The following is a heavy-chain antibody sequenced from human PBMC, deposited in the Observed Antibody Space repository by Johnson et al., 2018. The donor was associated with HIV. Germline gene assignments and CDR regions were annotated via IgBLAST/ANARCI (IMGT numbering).Heavy chain of an antibody. J-gene: IGHJ3*02. Sequence: QVQLVESGGGVVRPGGSLRLSCAASGFTFDDYGMSWVRQAPGKGLEWVAFIRYDGSNKYYADSVKGRFTISRDNSKNTLYLQMSSLTVEDTAGYYCVKDRGRPGTPAAFDIWGQGTMLTVSS. D-gene: IGHD3-16*01. CDR2: IRYDGSNK. CDR1: GFTFDDYG. CDR3: VKDRGRPGTPAAFDI. V-gene: IGHV3-30*02.